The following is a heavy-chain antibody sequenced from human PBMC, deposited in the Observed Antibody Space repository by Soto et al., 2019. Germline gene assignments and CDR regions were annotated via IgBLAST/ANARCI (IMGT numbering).Heavy chain of an antibody. CDR2: INAGNGNT. D-gene: IGHD3-10*01. CDR3: ARDLGFGLSDY. V-gene: IGHV1-3*01. J-gene: IGHJ4*02. Sequence: QVQLVQSGAEVKKPGASVKVSCKASGYTFTSYAMHWVRKAPGQRLEWMGWINAGNGNTKYSQKFQGRVTITRDTSASTAYMELSGLRSEDTAVYSCARDLGFGLSDYWGQGTLVTVSS. CDR1: GYTFTSYA.